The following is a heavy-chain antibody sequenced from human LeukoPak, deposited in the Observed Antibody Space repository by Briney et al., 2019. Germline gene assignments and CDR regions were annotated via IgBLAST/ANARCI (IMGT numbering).Heavy chain of an antibody. CDR3: AREGRFSSGWQYYFDY. CDR2: INPSGGNT. D-gene: IGHD6-19*01. CDR1: GYTSTSYY. V-gene: IGHV1-46*01. J-gene: IGHJ4*02. Sequence: ASVKVSCKASGYTSTSYYMHWVRRAPGQGLEWMGIINPSGGNTRYAQRFQGRVTMTRDTSTSTVYMELSSLRSEDTAAYYCAREGRFSSGWQYYFDYWGQGTLVTVSS.